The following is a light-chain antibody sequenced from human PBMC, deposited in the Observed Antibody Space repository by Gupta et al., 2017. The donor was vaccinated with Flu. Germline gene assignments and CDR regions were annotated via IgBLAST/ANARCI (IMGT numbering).Light chain of an antibody. CDR1: SSNIGSKY. CDR2: RNN. J-gene: IGLJ1*01. Sequence: QSVLTQPPSASGTPGQRVTISCSGSSSNIGSKYVYWYQQLPGTAPKLLIYRNNQRPSGAPDRFSGSKSGTSASLAISGPRAEDEADYYCAAWDDSLSGYVFGTGTKVTVL. V-gene: IGLV1-47*01. CDR3: AAWDDSLSGYV.